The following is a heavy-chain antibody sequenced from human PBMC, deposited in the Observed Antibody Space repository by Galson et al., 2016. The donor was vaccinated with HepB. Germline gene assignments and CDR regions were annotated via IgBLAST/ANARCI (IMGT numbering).Heavy chain of an antibody. J-gene: IGHJ6*02. V-gene: IGHV1-58*02. Sequence: SVKVSCKASGFSFTTSTMQWVRQARGQRLEWIGRIVVGSGDTDYAQNFNERVTITRDMSTSTAYMELSSRKPEDTAVYYCAADYNYDYGRHGMDVWGQGTTVTVSS. D-gene: IGHD3-16*01. CDR2: IVVGSGDT. CDR3: AADYNYDYGRHGMDV. CDR1: GFSFTTST.